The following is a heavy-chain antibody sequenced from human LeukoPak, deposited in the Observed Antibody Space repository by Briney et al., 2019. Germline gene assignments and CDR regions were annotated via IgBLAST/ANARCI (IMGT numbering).Heavy chain of an antibody. V-gene: IGHV3-7*01. CDR2: IKQDGSEK. D-gene: IGHD3-9*01. Sequence: GGSLRLSCAASGFTFSSYWMSWVRPAPGKGLGWVANIKQDGSEKYYVDSVKGRFTISRDNAKNSLYLQMNSLSAEDTAVYYCARDILTGYSLYYFDYWGQGTLVTVSS. CDR1: GFTFSSYW. J-gene: IGHJ4*02. CDR3: ARDILTGYSLYYFDY.